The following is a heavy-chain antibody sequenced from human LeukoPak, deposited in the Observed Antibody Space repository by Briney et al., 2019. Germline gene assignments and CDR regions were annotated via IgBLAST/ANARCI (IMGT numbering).Heavy chain of an antibody. Sequence: GASVKVSCKASVYTFTDYYMHWVRQAPGQGLEWMGWMNPNSGVTQYVQKFQGRVTMTRDTSIRTAYMQLSRLTADDTAVYYCARLRITSRAFDIWGQGTMVTVSS. D-gene: IGHD3-16*01. CDR3: ARLRITSRAFDI. J-gene: IGHJ3*02. CDR1: VYTFTDYY. CDR2: MNPNSGVT. V-gene: IGHV1-2*02.